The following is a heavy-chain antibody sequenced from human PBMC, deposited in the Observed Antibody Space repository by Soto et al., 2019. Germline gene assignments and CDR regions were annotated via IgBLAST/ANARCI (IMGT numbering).Heavy chain of an antibody. D-gene: IGHD4-17*01. J-gene: IGHJ5*02. Sequence: SVKVSCKASGATFSSHTISWVRQTPGQGLEWMGRIIPILGIANYAQKFQGRVTITADKSTSTAYMELSSLRSEDTAVYYCARGIKYGDYSRWFDPWGPGTLVTVSS. CDR1: GATFSSHT. V-gene: IGHV1-69*02. CDR2: IIPILGIA. CDR3: ARGIKYGDYSRWFDP.